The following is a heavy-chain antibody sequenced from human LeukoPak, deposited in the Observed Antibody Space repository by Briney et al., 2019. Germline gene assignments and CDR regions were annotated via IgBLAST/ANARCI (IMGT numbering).Heavy chain of an antibody. V-gene: IGHV1-18*01. Sequence: ASVKVSCKASGYPFTRYGISWVRQAPGQGLEWMGWINPDNGNTKYAQKFQGRVTMTTDTSTSTAHMELRSLRSDDTAVYYCATYYCSTISCYPYFFDYWGQGTLVTVSS. D-gene: IGHD2-2*01. CDR2: INPDNGNT. CDR3: ATYYCSTISCYPYFFDY. J-gene: IGHJ4*02. CDR1: GYPFTRYG.